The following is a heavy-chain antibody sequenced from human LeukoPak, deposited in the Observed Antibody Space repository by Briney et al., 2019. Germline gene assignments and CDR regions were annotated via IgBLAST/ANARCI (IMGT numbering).Heavy chain of an antibody. Sequence: SVKVSCKASGGTFSSYAISWVRQAPGQGLEWMGGIIPIFGTANYAQKFQGRVTITADESTSTAYMELSSLRSEDTAVYYCARSYVSSGYREYFQHWGQGTLVTVSS. V-gene: IGHV1-69*13. CDR2: IIPIFGTA. J-gene: IGHJ1*01. D-gene: IGHD3-22*01. CDR1: GGTFSSYA. CDR3: ARSYVSSGYREYFQH.